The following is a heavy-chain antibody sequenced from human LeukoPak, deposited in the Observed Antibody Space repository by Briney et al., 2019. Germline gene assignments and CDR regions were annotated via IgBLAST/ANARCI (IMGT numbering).Heavy chain of an antibody. Sequence: KPSETLSLTCTVFYGSFSGYYWTWIRQPPGKGLEWIGGINHNGNTNYNPSLKSRVTISVDTSKDQFSLKLSSVTAADTAVYYCARHGLVAARHAFDIWDQGAMVTVSS. J-gene: IGHJ3*02. CDR2: INHNGNT. CDR1: YGSFSGYY. CDR3: ARHGLVAARHAFDI. D-gene: IGHD6-6*01. V-gene: IGHV4-34*01.